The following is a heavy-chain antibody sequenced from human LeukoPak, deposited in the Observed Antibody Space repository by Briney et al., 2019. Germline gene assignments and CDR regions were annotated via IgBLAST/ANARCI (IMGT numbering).Heavy chain of an antibody. Sequence: PSETLSLTCAVYGGSFSGYYWSWIRQPPGKGLEWIGGINHSGSTNYNPSLKSRVTISVDTSKNQFSPKLSSVTAADTAVYYCARGVGATTVWYYFDYWGQGTLVTVSS. CDR2: INHSGST. CDR3: ARGVGATTVWYYFDY. V-gene: IGHV4-34*01. CDR1: GGSFSGYY. D-gene: IGHD1-26*01. J-gene: IGHJ4*02.